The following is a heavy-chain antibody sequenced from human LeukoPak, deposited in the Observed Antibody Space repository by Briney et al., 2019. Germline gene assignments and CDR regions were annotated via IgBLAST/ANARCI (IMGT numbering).Heavy chain of an antibody. D-gene: IGHD6-13*01. Sequence: PSETLSLTCAVYGGSFSGYYWSWIRQPPGKGLEWIGEINHSGSTNYNPSLKSRVTISVDTSKNQFSLKLSSVTAADTAVYYCAREKDVAAAGTSNWFDPWGQGTLVTVSS. CDR3: AREKDVAAAGTSNWFDP. CDR2: INHSGST. CDR1: GGSFSGYY. J-gene: IGHJ5*02. V-gene: IGHV4-34*01.